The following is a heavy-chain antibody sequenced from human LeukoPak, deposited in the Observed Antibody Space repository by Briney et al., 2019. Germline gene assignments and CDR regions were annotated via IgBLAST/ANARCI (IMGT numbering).Heavy chain of an antibody. V-gene: IGHV1-46*01. CDR3: ARVKNSGWYDY. Sequence: ASVKVSCKASGYTFTSYYMHWVRQAPGQGLEWMGVINPSGGSTSYAQKFQGRVTMTRDMSTSTVYMELSSLRSEDTAVYYCARVKNSGWYDYWGQGTLVTVSS. CDR2: INPSGGST. CDR1: GYTFTSYY. D-gene: IGHD6-19*01. J-gene: IGHJ4*02.